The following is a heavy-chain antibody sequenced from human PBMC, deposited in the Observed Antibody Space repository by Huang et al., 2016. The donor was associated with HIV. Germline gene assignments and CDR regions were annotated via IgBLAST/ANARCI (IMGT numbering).Heavy chain of an antibody. J-gene: IGHJ4*02. CDR2: IIRMLGTP. V-gene: IGHV1-69*13. CDR3: ARGQLGSYGDYDVLY. CDR1: GGTFSKYA. D-gene: IGHD4-17*01. Sequence: QVQLVQSGAEVKTPGSSVKVSCKASGGTFSKYAISWVRQAPGQGLEWMGGIIRMLGTPNYARKCQGRVTITADDSTSTTYVEVSSLRSEDTALYYCARGQLGSYGDYDVLYWGQGTLVTVSS.